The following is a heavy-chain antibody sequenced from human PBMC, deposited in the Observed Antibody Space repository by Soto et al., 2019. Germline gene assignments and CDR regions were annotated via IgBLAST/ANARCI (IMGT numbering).Heavy chain of an antibody. V-gene: IGHV3-48*03. J-gene: IGHJ6*02. Sequence: GGSLRLSCAASGFTFSSYEMSWVGQAPGKGLEWVSYISSSGSTIYYADSVKGRFTISRDNAKNSLYLQMNSLRAEDTAVYYCARDHKGGYYYYGMDVWGQGTTVTVS. CDR2: ISSSGSTI. CDR3: ARDHKGGYYYYGMDV. CDR1: GFTFSSYE.